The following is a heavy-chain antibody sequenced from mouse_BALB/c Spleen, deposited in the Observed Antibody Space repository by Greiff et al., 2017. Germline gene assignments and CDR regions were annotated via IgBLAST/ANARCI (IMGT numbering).Heavy chain of an antibody. D-gene: IGHD1-1*01. Sequence: VQLQQSGPGLVAPSQSLSITCTVSGFSLTGYGVNWVRQPPGKGLEWLGMIWGDGSTDYNSALKSRLSISKDNSKSQVFLKMNSLQTDDTARYYCARSPLGFYGSTPWFAYWGQGTLVTVSA. J-gene: IGHJ3*01. CDR3: ARSPLGFYGSTPWFAY. V-gene: IGHV2-6-7*01. CDR1: GFSLTGYG. CDR2: IWGDGST.